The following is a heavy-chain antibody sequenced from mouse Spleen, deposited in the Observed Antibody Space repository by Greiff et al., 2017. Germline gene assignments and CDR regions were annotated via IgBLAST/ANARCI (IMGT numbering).Heavy chain of an antibody. CDR1: GYTFTSYW. Sequence: QVQLKQPGAELVKPGASVKLSCKASGYTFTSYWMQWVKQRPGQGLEWIGEIDPSDSYTNYNQKFKGKATLTVDTSSSTAYMQLSSLTSEDSAVYYCASYGDEYYAMDYWGQGTSVTVSS. D-gene: IGHD2-13*01. J-gene: IGHJ4*01. CDR3: ASYGDEYYAMDY. V-gene: IGHV1-50*01. CDR2: IDPSDSYT.